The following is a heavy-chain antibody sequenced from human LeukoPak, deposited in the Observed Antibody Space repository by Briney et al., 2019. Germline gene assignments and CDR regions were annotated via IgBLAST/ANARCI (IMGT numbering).Heavy chain of an antibody. CDR2: ISQNGDS. V-gene: IGHV4-34*01. CDR3: ARALGAFDI. CDR1: GGSFSDYW. Sequence: SETLSLTCAVYGGSFSDYWWTWIRQSPGKGLEWIAEISQNGDSNYNMSLKSRVTISLDKSKNQVSLKLNSVTAADTAVYYCARALGAFDIWGQGTMVTVSS. J-gene: IGHJ3*02.